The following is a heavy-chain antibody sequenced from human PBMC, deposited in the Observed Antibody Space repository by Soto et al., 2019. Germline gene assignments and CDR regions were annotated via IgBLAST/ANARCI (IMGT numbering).Heavy chain of an antibody. CDR3: ARQRGSSSWSPRLFYYYYGMDV. V-gene: IGHV4-30-2*01. J-gene: IGHJ6*02. D-gene: IGHD6-13*01. CDR2: IYHSGST. Sequence: SETLSLTCAVSGGSISSGGYSWSWIRQPPGKGLEWIGYIYHSGSTYYNPSLKSRVTISVDRSKNQFSLKLSSVTAADTAVYYCARQRGSSSWSPRLFYYYYGMDVWGQGTTVTVSS. CDR1: GGSISSGGYS.